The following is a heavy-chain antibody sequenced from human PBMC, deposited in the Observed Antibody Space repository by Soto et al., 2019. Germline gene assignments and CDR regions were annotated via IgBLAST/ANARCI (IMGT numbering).Heavy chain of an antibody. J-gene: IGHJ4*02. CDR1: GASISSSY. CDR2: VYHTGAT. Sequence: SETLSLTCTVSGASISSSYWSWIRQSPERXLEWIAYVYHTGATNYNPSLKSRVTISLDTSKGQFSLNLTSLTTADTAVYFCARGGNRYSNVASGVGGFDYWGQGSLVTVSS. D-gene: IGHD5-12*01. CDR3: ARGGNRYSNVASGVGGFDY. V-gene: IGHV4-59*01.